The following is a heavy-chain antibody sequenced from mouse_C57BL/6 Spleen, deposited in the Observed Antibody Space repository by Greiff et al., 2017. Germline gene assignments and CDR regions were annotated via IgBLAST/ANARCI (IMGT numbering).Heavy chain of an antibody. Sequence: EVKVVESGPGMVKPSQSLSLTCTVTGYSITSGYDWHWIRHFPGNKLEWMGYISYSGSTNYNPSLKSRISITHDTSKNHFFLKLNSVTTEDTATYYCARDGDSPGGYFDVWGTGTTVTVSS. J-gene: IGHJ1*03. CDR2: ISYSGST. D-gene: IGHD2-12*01. CDR1: GYSITSGYD. CDR3: ARDGDSPGGYFDV. V-gene: IGHV3-1*01.